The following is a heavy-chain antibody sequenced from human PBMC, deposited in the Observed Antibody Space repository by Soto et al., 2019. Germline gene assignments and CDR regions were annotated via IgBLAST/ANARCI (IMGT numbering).Heavy chain of an antibody. CDR1: GYTFTSYD. V-gene: IGHV1-8*01. Sequence: ASVKVSCKASGYTFTSYDINWVRQATGQGLEWMGWMNPNSGNTGYAQKFQGRVTVTRNTSISTAYMELSSLRSEDTAVYYCARGLCICTSCDPYYCYRIAVRRRRTTVTVSS. CDR3: ARGLCICTSCDPYYCYRIAV. CDR2: MNPNSGNT. J-gene: IGHJ6*01. D-gene: IGHD2-2*01.